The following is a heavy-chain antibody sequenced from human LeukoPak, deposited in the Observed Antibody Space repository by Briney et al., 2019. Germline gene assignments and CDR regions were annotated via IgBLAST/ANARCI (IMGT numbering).Heavy chain of an antibody. V-gene: IGHV4-30-4*01. J-gene: IGHJ6*02. CDR1: GGTLSRGAYY. CDR2: IYYSGST. Sequence: PSETLSLTCTVSGGTLSRGAYYWSWIRQPPGRGLEWIGYIYYSGSTYYNPSLKSRVTISVDTSKNQFSLKLSSVTAADTAVYYCARDLSTDSNCAYGMDVWGQGTTVTVSS. CDR3: ARDLSTDSNCAYGMDV. D-gene: IGHD4-11*01.